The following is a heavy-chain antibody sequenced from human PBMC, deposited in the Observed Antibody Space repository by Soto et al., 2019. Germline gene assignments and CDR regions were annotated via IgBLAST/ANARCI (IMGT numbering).Heavy chain of an antibody. J-gene: IGHJ4*02. CDR3: AADLNCSGTDCYPMRFDY. CDR1: GFTFSRSA. Sequence: ASVKVSCKASGFTFSRSAVQWVRQARGLRLEWIGWIVVGSGDTNYAQKFQERVTITRDVSTGAAYMELSSLRSEDTAVYYCAADLNCSGTDCYPMRFDYWGQGTLVTVSS. D-gene: IGHD2-2*01. V-gene: IGHV1-58*01. CDR2: IVVGSGDT.